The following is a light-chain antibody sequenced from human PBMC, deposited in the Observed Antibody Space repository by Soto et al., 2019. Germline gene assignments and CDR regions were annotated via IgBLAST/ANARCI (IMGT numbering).Light chain of an antibody. CDR1: QSISSW. CDR3: QQYNSYLFT. V-gene: IGKV1-5*01. CDR2: DAS. J-gene: IGKJ3*01. Sequence: DIQMTQSPSTLSASVGDRVTITCRASQSISSWLAWYQQKPGKAPKLLIYDASSLESGVPSRFSGSVSGTEFPLTISSLQPDDFATYYCQQYNSYLFTFGPGTKVHIK.